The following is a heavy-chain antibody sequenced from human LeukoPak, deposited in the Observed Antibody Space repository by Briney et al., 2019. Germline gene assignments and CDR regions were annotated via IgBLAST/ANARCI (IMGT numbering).Heavy chain of an antibody. CDR2: ISGSGGST. V-gene: IGHV3-23*01. J-gene: IGHJ4*02. CDR3: APMIRRGPPDNQPPLVDY. D-gene: IGHD3-22*01. CDR1: GFTFSSYA. Sequence: GGSLRLSCAASGFTFSSYAMSWVRQAPGKGLEWVSAISGSGGSTYYADSVKGRFTISRDNSKNTLYLQMNSLRAEDTAVYYCAPMIRRGPPDNQPPLVDYWGQGTLVTVSS.